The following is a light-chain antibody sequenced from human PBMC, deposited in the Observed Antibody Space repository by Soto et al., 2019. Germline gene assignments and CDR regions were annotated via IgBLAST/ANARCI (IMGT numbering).Light chain of an antibody. CDR2: KGT. CDR1: SSDVGAYDS. J-gene: IGLJ1*01. V-gene: IGLV2-23*01. Sequence: QSALAQPASVSGSPGQSITISCTGTSSDVGAYDSVSWYQQHPHKAPQLIIYKGTPRPSGVSNRFSGSTSGNAASLTISGLQADDEADYFCCSSAPESTYVCGTGTKVTVL. CDR3: CSSAPESTYV.